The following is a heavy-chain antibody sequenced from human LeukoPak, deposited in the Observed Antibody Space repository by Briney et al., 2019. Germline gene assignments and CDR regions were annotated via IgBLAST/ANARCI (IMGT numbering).Heavy chain of an antibody. CDR1: GFTFSNAW. Sequence: GGSLRLSCAASGFTFSNAWMNWVRQAPGKGLEWVSYISSSSSTMYYADSVKGRFTISRDNAKNSLYLQMNSLRAEDTAVYYCAREGSSSWYDGLDYWGQGTLVTVSS. D-gene: IGHD6-13*01. V-gene: IGHV3-48*01. J-gene: IGHJ4*02. CDR3: AREGSSSWYDGLDY. CDR2: ISSSSSTM.